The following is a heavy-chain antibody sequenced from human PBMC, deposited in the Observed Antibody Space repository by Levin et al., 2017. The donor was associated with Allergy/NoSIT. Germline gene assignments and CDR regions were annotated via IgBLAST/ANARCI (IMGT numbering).Heavy chain of an antibody. CDR2: ISSSSTTI. CDR3: ARDSELRSHYYYMDV. Sequence: GGSLRLSCAASGFTFSTYNMNWVRQAPGKGLEWVSYISSSSTTIYYADSVRGRFTISRDNAKNSLYLQMNSLRDEDTAMYYCARDSELRSHYYYMDVWGKGTKVTVSS. CDR1: GFTFSTYN. D-gene: IGHD1-7*01. V-gene: IGHV3-48*02. J-gene: IGHJ6*03.